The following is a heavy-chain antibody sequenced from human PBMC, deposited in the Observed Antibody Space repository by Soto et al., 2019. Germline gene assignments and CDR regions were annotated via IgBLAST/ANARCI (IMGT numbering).Heavy chain of an antibody. V-gene: IGHV4-59*01. CDR1: GGSISSYY. Sequence: SETLSLTCTVSGGSISSYYWSWIRQPPGKGLEWIGYIYYSGSTNYNPSLKSRVTISVDTSKNQLSLKLSSVTAADTAVYYCARVETYYDFWSGYGDFFYFDYWGQGTLVTVSS. D-gene: IGHD3-3*01. J-gene: IGHJ4*02. CDR2: IYYSGST. CDR3: ARVETYYDFWSGYGDFFYFDY.